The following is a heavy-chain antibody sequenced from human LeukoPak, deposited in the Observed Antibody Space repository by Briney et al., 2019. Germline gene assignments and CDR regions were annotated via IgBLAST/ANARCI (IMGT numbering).Heavy chain of an antibody. CDR3: ARVPREVGAY. Sequence: ASVKVSCKASGYTFTSYDINWVRQATGQGLEWMGFMNPNSGNTVYAQKFQGRVTMTRNTSISTAYMELSSLRSEDTALYYCARVPREVGAYGGQGTLVAVSS. J-gene: IGHJ4*02. V-gene: IGHV1-8*01. D-gene: IGHD1-26*01. CDR1: GYTFTSYD. CDR2: MNPNSGNT.